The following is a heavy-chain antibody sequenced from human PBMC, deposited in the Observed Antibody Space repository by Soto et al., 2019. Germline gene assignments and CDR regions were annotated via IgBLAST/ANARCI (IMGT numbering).Heavy chain of an antibody. D-gene: IGHD6-19*01. CDR1: GFTFSSYA. J-gene: IGHJ4*02. Sequence: GGSLRLSCAASGFTFSSYAMSWVRQAPGKGLEWVSAISGSGGSTYHADSVKGRFTISRDNSKNTLYLQMNSLRAEDTAVYYCAKDSHSIAVTTYFDYWGQGTLVTVSS. CDR3: AKDSHSIAVTTYFDY. CDR2: ISGSGGST. V-gene: IGHV3-23*01.